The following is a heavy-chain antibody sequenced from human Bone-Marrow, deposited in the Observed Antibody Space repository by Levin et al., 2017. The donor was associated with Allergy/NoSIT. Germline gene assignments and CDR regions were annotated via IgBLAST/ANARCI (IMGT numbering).Heavy chain of an antibody. CDR1: GYTLTELS. D-gene: IGHD1-26*01. V-gene: IGHV1-24*01. CDR2: FDPEVGET. Sequence: ASVKVSCKVSGYTLTELSMPLVRQAPGKGLEGRGGFDPEVGETIYAQKFQGRVTMTEDTATDTAYMELSSLRSEDTAVYYCATTPGGSYNYWGQGTLVTVSS. J-gene: IGHJ4*02. CDR3: ATTPGGSYNY.